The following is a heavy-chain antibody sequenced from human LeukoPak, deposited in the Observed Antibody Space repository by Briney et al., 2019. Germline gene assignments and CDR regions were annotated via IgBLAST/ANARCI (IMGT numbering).Heavy chain of an antibody. D-gene: IGHD5-12*01. V-gene: IGHV1-2*02. CDR1: GYTFTGYY. J-gene: IGHJ6*03. Sequence: GASVKVSCKASGYTFTGYYIHWGRQAPGQGLEWMGWINPHSGGTNYAQKFQGGVTMTRDTSITTAYMELSSLRSDDTAVYYCARAKGIVATISPYYMDVWGKGTTVTVSS. CDR2: INPHSGGT. CDR3: ARAKGIVATISPYYMDV.